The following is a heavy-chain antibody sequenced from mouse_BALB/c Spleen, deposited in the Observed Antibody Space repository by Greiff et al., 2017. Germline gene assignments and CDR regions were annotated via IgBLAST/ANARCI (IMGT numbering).Heavy chain of an antibody. CDR1: GYTFTSYW. Sequence: VQLQQSGAELAKPGASVKMSCKASGYTFTSYWMHWVKQRPGQGLEWIGYINPSTGYTDYNQKFKDKATLTADKSSSTAYMQLSSLTSEDSAVFYYASYYGSYYAMVYWGQGTSVTVSS. J-gene: IGHJ4*01. V-gene: IGHV1-7*01. CDR2: INPSTGYT. CDR3: ASYYGSYYAMVY. D-gene: IGHD1-1*01.